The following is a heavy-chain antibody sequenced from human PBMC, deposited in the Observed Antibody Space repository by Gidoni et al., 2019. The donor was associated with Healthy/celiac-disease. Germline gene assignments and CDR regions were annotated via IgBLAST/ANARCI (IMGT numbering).Heavy chain of an antibody. CDR2: ISYDGSNK. CDR3: ARDFQAYYYGSGSSFDY. D-gene: IGHD3-10*01. V-gene: IGHV3-30*04. CDR1: GFTFSRYA. Sequence: QVQLVESGGGVVQPGRSLRLSCAASGFTFSRYAMHWVRQAPGKGLEWVAVISYDGSNKYYADSVKGRFTISRDNSKNTLYLQMNSLRAEDTAVYYCARDFQAYYYGSGSSFDYWGQGTLVTVSS. J-gene: IGHJ4*02.